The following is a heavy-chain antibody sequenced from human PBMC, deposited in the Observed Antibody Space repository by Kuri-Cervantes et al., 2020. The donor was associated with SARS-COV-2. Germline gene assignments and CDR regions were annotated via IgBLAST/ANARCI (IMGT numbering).Heavy chain of an antibody. CDR1: GVSFSGYY. J-gene: IGHJ6*02. V-gene: IGHV4-34*01. CDR3: ARVWCWSGYYFHYGMDV. Sequence: ESLKISCAVYGVSFSGYYWSWIRQPPGKGLEWIGEINHSGSTYCNPSLKRRVTISVDTFKNHFSLKLSSATAADTAVYYCARVWCWSGYYFHYGMDVWGQGTTVTVSS. D-gene: IGHD3-3*01. CDR2: INHSGST.